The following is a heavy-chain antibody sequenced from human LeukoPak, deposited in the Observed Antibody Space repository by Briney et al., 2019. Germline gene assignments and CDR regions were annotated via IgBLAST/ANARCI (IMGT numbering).Heavy chain of an antibody. CDR1: GFTFSRYG. V-gene: IGHV3-30*03. Sequence: GGSLRLSCAASGFTFSRYGMHWVRQAPGKGLEWVAVISYDGHNKYYADSVKGRFTISRDNSKNTVYLQMNSLRAEDTAVYYCAGFSRWLPFESWGQGTLVTVSS. D-gene: IGHD5-12*01. CDR2: ISYDGHNK. J-gene: IGHJ4*02. CDR3: AGFSRWLPFES.